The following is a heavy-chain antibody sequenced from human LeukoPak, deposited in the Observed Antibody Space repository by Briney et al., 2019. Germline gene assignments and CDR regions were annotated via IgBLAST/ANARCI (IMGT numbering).Heavy chain of an antibody. V-gene: IGHV1-2*02. CDR2: INPYSGDT. D-gene: IGHD1-26*01. Sequence: WVKVSCKASGYTFTDYYIHWVRQAPGQGLEWMGWINPYSGDTNYAQKFQGRVTMTWDTSISTAYMEVSRLRSDGTAMYFCAREDYSGSPNDFDYWGQGTLVTVSS. CDR1: GYTFTDYY. CDR3: AREDYSGSPNDFDY. J-gene: IGHJ4*02.